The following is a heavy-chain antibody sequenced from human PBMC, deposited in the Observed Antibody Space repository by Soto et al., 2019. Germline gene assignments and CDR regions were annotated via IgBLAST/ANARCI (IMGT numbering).Heavy chain of an antibody. CDR1: GGSISSYY. CDR3: ARGVTYYYYYMDG. Sequence: SETLSLTCTVSGGSISSYYWSWIRQPPGKGLEWIGYIYYSGSTNYNPSLKSRVTISVDTSKNQFSLKLSSVTAADTAVYYCARGVTYYYYYMDGWGKRTTDTVSS. V-gene: IGHV4-59*08. CDR2: IYYSGST. J-gene: IGHJ6*03. D-gene: IGHD4-4*01.